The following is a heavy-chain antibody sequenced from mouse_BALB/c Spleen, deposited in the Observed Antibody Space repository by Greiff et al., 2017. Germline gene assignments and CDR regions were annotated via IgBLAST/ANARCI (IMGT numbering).Heavy chain of an antibody. CDR1: GFNIKDTY. D-gene: IGHD2-1*01. CDR3: ARVYGNYEGFDY. V-gene: IGHV14-3*02. Sequence: VHVKQSGAELVKPGASVKLSCTASGFNIKDTYMHWVKQRPEQGLEWIGRIDPANGNTKYDPKFQGKATITADTSSNTAYLQLSSLTSENTAVYYCARVYGNYEGFDYWGQGTTLTVSS. J-gene: IGHJ2*01. CDR2: IDPANGNT.